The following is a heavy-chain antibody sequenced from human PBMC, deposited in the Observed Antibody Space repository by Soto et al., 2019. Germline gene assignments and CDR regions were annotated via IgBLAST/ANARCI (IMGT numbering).Heavy chain of an antibody. V-gene: IGHV1-69*01. CDR3: ASLCSGGSCYSSWFDP. Sequence: QVQLVQSGAEVKKPGSSVKVSCKASGGTFSSYAISWVRQAPGQGLEWMGGIIPIFGTANYAQKFQGRVTITADESTSTDCMELCSLRSEDTAVYSWASLCSGGSCYSSWFDPWGQGTLVTVSS. CDR2: IIPIFGTA. J-gene: IGHJ5*02. CDR1: GGTFSSYA. D-gene: IGHD2-15*01.